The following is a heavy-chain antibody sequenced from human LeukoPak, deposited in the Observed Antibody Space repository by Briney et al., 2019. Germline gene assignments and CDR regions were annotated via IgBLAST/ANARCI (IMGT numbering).Heavy chain of an antibody. CDR3: ARDPPATGTTGLDY. J-gene: IGHJ4*02. V-gene: IGHV3-21*01. CDR1: GLTFSSYS. D-gene: IGHD1-1*01. Sequence: GGSLRLSCAASGLTFSSYSMNWVRQAPGKGLEWVSSISSSSSYIYYADSVKGRFTISRDNAKNSLYLQMNSLRAEDTAVYYCARDPPATGTTGLDYWGQGTLVTVSS. CDR2: ISSSSSYI.